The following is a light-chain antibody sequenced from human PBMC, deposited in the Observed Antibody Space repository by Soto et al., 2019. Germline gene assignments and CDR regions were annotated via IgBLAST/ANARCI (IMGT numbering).Light chain of an antibody. CDR2: DAS. CDR3: QQRSNWPRT. V-gene: IGKV3-11*01. Sequence: EIVLTQSPATLSLSPGERATLSCRASQSVGSYLAWYQQTPGQAPRLLIDDASNRATGIPARFSGSGSGTDFTLTINSLEPEDFAVYYCQQRSNWPRTFGQGTKVEIK. J-gene: IGKJ1*01. CDR1: QSVGSY.